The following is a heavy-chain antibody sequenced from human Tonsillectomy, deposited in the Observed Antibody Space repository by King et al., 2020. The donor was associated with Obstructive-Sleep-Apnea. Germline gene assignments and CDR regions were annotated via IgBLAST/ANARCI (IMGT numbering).Heavy chain of an antibody. CDR3: ARAYYYDSTGPRGGHYFDY. CDR2: IYYSGST. J-gene: IGHJ4*02. Sequence: VQLQESGPGLVKPSQTLSLTCTVSGGSISSGRYYWSWNRQHPGKGLEWIGDIYYSGSTYYNPSLKSRVIISVDTSKNQFSLKLSSVTAADTAVYYCARAYYYDSTGPRGGHYFDYWGQGALVTVSS. V-gene: IGHV4-31*03. D-gene: IGHD3-22*01. CDR1: GGSISSGRYY.